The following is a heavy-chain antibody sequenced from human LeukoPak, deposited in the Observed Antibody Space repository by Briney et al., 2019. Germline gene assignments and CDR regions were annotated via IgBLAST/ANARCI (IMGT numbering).Heavy chain of an antibody. CDR1: GFAFSTLT. CDR2: ISSTSSYI. V-gene: IGHV3-21*01. CDR3: VRGDSRDY. J-gene: IGHJ4*02. Sequence: GSLRLSCAASGFAFSTLTMNWVRQAPGKGLELVSSISSTSSYIYYTDSVKGRFTISRDNAKNSLYLQMNSLRAEDTAVYYCVRGDSRDYWGQGTLVTVSS. D-gene: IGHD6-13*01.